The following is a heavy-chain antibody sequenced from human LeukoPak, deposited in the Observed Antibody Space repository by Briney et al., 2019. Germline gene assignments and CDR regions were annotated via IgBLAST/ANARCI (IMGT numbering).Heavy chain of an antibody. CDR2: ISSSSTI. D-gene: IGHD2-21*02. J-gene: IGHJ3*02. CDR1: GFTFSSYS. Sequence: GGSLRLFCAASGFTFSSYSMNWVRQAPGKGLEWVSYISSSSTIYYADSVKGRFTISRDNAKNSLYLQMNSLRAEDTAVYYCARALRGDSANMGFADIWGQGTMVTVSS. V-gene: IGHV3-48*01. CDR3: ARALRGDSANMGFADI.